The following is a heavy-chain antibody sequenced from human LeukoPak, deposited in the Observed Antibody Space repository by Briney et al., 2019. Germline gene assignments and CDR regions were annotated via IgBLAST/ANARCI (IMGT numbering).Heavy chain of an antibody. D-gene: IGHD4-17*01. J-gene: IGHJ4*02. CDR2: IKQDGGEK. CDR1: EFTFSSYW. Sequence: GGSLRLSCAASEFTFSSYWMSWVRQAPGKGLEWVANIKQDGGEKYYLDSVKGRFTVSRDNAKNSLYLQMSSLRAEDTAVYYCARVGARQILEYWGQGTLATVSS. V-gene: IGHV3-7*01. CDR3: ARVGARQILEY.